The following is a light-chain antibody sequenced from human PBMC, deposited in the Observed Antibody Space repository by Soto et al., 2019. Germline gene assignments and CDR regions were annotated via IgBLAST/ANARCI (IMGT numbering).Light chain of an antibody. CDR2: DAS. V-gene: IGKV3-11*01. CDR1: HSVSKY. Sequence: EIVLTQSPATLSLSPGERATLSCRASHSVSKYVAWYQQKPGQAPRLLIFDASTRATGIPARFSGSGSGTDFTLTISSLEPEDFAVYYCQQRSTRPCTFGQGTKVDIK. J-gene: IGKJ2*02. CDR3: QQRSTRPCT.